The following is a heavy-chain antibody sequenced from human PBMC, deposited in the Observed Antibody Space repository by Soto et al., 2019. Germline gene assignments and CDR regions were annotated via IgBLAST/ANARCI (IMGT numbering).Heavy chain of an antibody. CDR3: ARDLSIAARTYNWFDP. V-gene: IGHV1-69*13. D-gene: IGHD6-6*01. J-gene: IGHJ5*02. Sequence: ASVKVSCKASGGTFSSYAISWVRQAPGQGLEWMGGIIPIFGTANYAQKFQGRVTITADESTSTAYMELSSLRSEDTAVYYCARDLSIAARTYNWFDPWGQGTLVTVSS. CDR2: IIPIFGTA. CDR1: GGTFSSYA.